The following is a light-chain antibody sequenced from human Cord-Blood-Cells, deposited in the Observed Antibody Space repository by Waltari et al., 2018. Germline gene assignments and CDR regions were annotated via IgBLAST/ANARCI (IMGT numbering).Light chain of an antibody. J-gene: IGLJ3*02. Sequence: QSALTQPASVSGSPGQSITISCTGTSSDVGGYNYVSWYQQPPGKAPKLMIYDVIKRPSGVSNRFSGSKSGNTASLTISGLQAEDEADYYCSSYTSSSTWVFGGGTKLTVL. V-gene: IGLV2-14*01. CDR2: DVI. CDR1: SSDVGGYNY. CDR3: SSYTSSSTWV.